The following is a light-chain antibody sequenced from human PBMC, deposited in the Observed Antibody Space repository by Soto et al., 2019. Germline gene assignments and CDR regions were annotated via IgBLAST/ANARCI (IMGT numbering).Light chain of an antibody. Sequence: DIQMTQSPSSLSASVGDRVTITCRASQSISSNLNWYKQKPGEAPKLLIYVASSLQSGVPSRFSGSESVTDYTLTISSLQPDDFATYYCQQSYSTPYTFGQGTKLEIK. J-gene: IGKJ2*01. CDR2: VAS. V-gene: IGKV1-39*01. CDR1: QSISSN. CDR3: QQSYSTPYT.